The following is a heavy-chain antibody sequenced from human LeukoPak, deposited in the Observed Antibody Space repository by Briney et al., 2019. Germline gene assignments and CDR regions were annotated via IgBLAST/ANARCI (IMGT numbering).Heavy chain of an antibody. CDR2: ISGNGGST. V-gene: IGHV3-23*01. CDR1: GFTFSSYA. D-gene: IGHD3-3*01. CDR3: AKDRTIFGVVIIGDFDY. Sequence: GGSLRLFCAASGFTFSSYAMSWVRQAPGKGLEGVTAISGNGGSTYYAAYVKGRLTISRDNSKNKLYLQMNSLRAEDTAVYYCAKDRTIFGVVIIGDFDYWGQGTLVTVSS. J-gene: IGHJ4*02.